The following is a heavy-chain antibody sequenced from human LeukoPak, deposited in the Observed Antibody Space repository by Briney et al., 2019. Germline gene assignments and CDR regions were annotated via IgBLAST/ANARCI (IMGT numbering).Heavy chain of an antibody. CDR3: ARGPHYGSGSYYNWFDP. J-gene: IGHJ5*02. D-gene: IGHD3-10*01. V-gene: IGHV4-59*01. CDR2: IYYSGST. Sequence: NPSETLSLTCTVSGGSISSYYWSWIRQPPGKGLEWIGYIYYSGSTNYNPSLKSRVTISVDTSKNQFSLKLSSVTAADTAVYYCARGPHYGSGSYYNWFDPWGQGTLVTVSS. CDR1: GGSISSYY.